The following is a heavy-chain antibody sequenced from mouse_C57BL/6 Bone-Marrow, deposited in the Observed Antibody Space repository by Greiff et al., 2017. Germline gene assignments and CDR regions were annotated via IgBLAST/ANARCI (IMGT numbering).Heavy chain of an antibody. CDR3: ARGGYYAMDY. V-gene: IGHV1-69*01. Sequence: QVQLQQPGAELVMPGASVKLSCKASGYTFTRYWMHWVKQRPGQGLEWIGEIDPSDSYTNYNQKFKGKSTLTVDKSSSTAYMQLSSLTSADSAVYYCARGGYYAMDYWGQGTSVTVSS. CDR2: IDPSDSYT. J-gene: IGHJ4*01. CDR1: GYTFTRYW.